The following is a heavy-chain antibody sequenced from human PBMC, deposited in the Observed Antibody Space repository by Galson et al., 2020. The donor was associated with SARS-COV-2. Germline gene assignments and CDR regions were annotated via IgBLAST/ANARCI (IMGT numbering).Heavy chain of an antibody. Sequence: SETLSLTCTVSGGSIRSSSYYWGWIRKPPGKGLEWIGSIYYSGSNHYNTSLKSRVTISVDTSKNQFSLKLSSVTAADTAVYYCARDLKDFWSGYLRFNWFDPWGQGTLVTVSS. CDR1: GGSIRSSSYY. CDR2: IYYSGSN. CDR3: ARDLKDFWSGYLRFNWFDP. D-gene: IGHD3-3*01. J-gene: IGHJ5*02. V-gene: IGHV4-39*07.